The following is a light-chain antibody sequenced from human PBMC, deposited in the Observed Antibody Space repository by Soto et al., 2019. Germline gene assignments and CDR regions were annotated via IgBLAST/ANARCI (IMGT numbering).Light chain of an antibody. V-gene: IGKV1-5*03. Sequence: IQWTQYPSNLSASVGDRVTITCRASQSISSWLTWYQQKPGKAPKLLIYKASSLESGVPSRSSGSGSGTEFTLTISSXQPDDFATSYWQPYISYSSTFRQGTK. CDR3: QPYISYSST. CDR1: QSISSW. CDR2: KAS. J-gene: IGKJ1*01.